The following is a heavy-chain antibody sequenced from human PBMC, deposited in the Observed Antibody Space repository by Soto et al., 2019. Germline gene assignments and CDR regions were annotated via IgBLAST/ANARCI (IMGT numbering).Heavy chain of an antibody. CDR2: IWYDGSNK. CDR3: ARDGDAYRIDAFDI. D-gene: IGHD2-15*01. CDR1: GFTFSSYG. V-gene: IGHV3-33*01. J-gene: IGHJ3*02. Sequence: GGSLRLYCAASGFTFSSYGMHWVRQAPGKGLEWVAVIWYDGSNKYYADSVKGRFTISRDNSKNTLYLQMNSLRAEDTAVYYCARDGDAYRIDAFDIWGQGTRVTVSS.